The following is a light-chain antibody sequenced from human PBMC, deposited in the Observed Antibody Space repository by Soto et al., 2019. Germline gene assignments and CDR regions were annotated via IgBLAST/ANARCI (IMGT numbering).Light chain of an antibody. J-gene: IGKJ5*01. CDR2: RAS. Sequence: IALTESPGTLSLSPGGGAMLSCRASHIINNNYLAWYQQKPGQAPRLLTYRASSRATGIPDRFSGGGSGTDFTLTVTRLEPEDFAVYYCQQYGSSITFGQGTRLEIK. V-gene: IGKV3-20*01. CDR1: HIINNNY. CDR3: QQYGSSIT.